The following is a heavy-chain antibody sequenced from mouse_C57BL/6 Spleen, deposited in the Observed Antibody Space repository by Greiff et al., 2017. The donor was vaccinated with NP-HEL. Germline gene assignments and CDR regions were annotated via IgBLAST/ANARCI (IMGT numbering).Heavy chain of an antibody. J-gene: IGHJ4*01. CDR1: GFTFSDYG. CDR2: ISSGSSTI. CDR3: ARPGYGNYAYAMDY. D-gene: IGHD2-10*02. Sequence: EVQLVESGGGLVKPGGSLKLSCAASGFTFSDYGMHWVRQAPEKGLEWVAYISSGSSTIYYADTVKGRFTISRDNAKNTLFLQMTSLRSEDTAMYYCARPGYGNYAYAMDYWGQGTSVTVSS. V-gene: IGHV5-17*01.